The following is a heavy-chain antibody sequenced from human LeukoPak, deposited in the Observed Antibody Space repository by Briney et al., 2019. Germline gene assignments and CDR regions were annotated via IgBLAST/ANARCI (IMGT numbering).Heavy chain of an antibody. CDR2: IYWDDDK. V-gene: IGHV2-5*02. CDR3: AHSFSYGSGSYPEV. CDR1: GFSLSTTGVG. D-gene: IGHD3-10*01. J-gene: IGHJ4*02. Sequence: SGPTLVKPTQTLTLTCTFSGFSLSTTGVGVGWIRQPPGKALEWLALIYWDDDKRYSPSLKSRLTITKDTSKNQVVLTMTNMDPVDTATYYCAHSFSYGSGSYPEVWGQGTLVTVSS.